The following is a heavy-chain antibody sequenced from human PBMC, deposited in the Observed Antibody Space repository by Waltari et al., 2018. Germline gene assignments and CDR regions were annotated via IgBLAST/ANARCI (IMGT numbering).Heavy chain of an antibody. CDR2: IWYDGSNK. J-gene: IGHJ4*02. CDR1: GFTVSSCG. D-gene: IGHD5-12*01. Sequence: QVQLVESGGGVVQPGRSLRLSCAASGFTVSSCGLHWVRQAPGKGLEWVAVIWYDGSNKYYADSVKGRFTISRDKSKNTLYLQMNSLRAEDTAVYYCAKGIVATIGTLDYWGQGTLVTVSS. CDR3: AKGIVATIGTLDY. V-gene: IGHV3-33*03.